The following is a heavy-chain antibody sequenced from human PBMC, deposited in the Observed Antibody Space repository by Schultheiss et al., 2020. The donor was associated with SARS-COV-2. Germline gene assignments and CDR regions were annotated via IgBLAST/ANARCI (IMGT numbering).Heavy chain of an antibody. V-gene: IGHV4-59*10. CDR1: GGSFSGYY. J-gene: IGHJ5*02. D-gene: IGHD2-2*01. Sequence: SETLSLTCAVYGGSFSGYYWSWIRQPAGKGLEWIGRIYYSGSTYYNPSLKSRVTISVDTSKKQFSLKLSSVTAADTAVYYCARVGDQLLYWFDPWGQGTLVTVSS. CDR3: ARVGDQLLYWFDP. CDR2: IYYSGST.